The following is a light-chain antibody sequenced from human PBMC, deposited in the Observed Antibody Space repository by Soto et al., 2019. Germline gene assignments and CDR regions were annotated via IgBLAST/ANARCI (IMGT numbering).Light chain of an antibody. V-gene: IGLV3-1*01. CDR2: QDT. J-gene: IGLJ1*01. CDR3: QAWDSNTAHYV. Sequence: SYELTQPPSVSVSPGQTASITCSGDKLGDKYACWYQQKPGQSPLLVIYQDTKRPSRIPERFSGSNSGNTATLTISGTQAMDEADYYCQAWDSNTAHYVFGTGTKLTVL. CDR1: KLGDKY.